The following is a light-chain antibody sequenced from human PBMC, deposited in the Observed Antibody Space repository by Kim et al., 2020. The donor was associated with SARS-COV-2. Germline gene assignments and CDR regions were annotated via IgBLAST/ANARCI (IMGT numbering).Light chain of an antibody. J-gene: IGKJ4*02. CDR1: HSVSSSY. Sequence: EIVLTQSPVTVSVSPGDRASLSCRASHSVSSSYLAWYQQKPGKAPRLLIYGASSRETGIPARFSGSGSRTDFTLTISRLEAEDVAVYYCQQYGSYPRTFGGGTKVDIK. V-gene: IGKV3-20*01. CDR2: GAS. CDR3: QQYGSYPRT.